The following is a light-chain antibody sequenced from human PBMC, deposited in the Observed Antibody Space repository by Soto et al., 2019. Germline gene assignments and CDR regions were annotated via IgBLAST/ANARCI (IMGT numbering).Light chain of an antibody. CDR1: SSDIGAGYD. CDR3: QSYDSSLSAVV. CDR2: GNI. Sequence: QSALTQPPSVSGAPGQRVTISCTGTSSDIGAGYDVHWYQQLPGTAPKLLIYGNINRPSGVPDRFSGSKSGTSASLAITGLQPEDEADYYCQSYDSSLSAVVFGGGTKLTVL. V-gene: IGLV1-40*01. J-gene: IGLJ2*01.